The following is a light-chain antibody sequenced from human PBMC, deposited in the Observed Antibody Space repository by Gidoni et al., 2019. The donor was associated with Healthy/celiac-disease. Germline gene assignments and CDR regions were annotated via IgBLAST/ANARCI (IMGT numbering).Light chain of an antibody. V-gene: IGKV3-20*01. CDR1: QSVSSSY. CDR2: GAS. Sequence: EIVLTQSPGTLSLSPGERATLSCRASQSVSSSYLAWYQQKPGQAPRLLIYGASSRATGIPDRFSGSGSGTDFTLTISRLEPEDFAVYYWQQYGSAPLFTCGPETKVDIK. CDR3: QQYGSAPLFT. J-gene: IGKJ3*01.